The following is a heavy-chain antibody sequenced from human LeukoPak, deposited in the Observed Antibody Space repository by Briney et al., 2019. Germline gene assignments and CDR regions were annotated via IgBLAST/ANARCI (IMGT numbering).Heavy chain of an antibody. CDR2: VRFTDSTI. J-gene: IGHJ4*02. CDR1: GFTLSNAW. CDR3: AKGKNY. Sequence: GGSLRLSCAASGFTLSNAWMNWVRQAPGKGLEWISYVRFTDSTIYYADSVKGRFTISRDNAKNSLYLQMNSLRVEDTAVYYCAKGKNYWGQGTLVTVSS. V-gene: IGHV3-48*04.